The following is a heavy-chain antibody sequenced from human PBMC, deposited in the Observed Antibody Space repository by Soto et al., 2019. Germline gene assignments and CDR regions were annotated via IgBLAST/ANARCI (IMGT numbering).Heavy chain of an antibody. CDR1: GGSISSYY. D-gene: IGHD2-2*01. CDR2: IYYSGST. Sequence: QVQLQESGPGLVRPSETLSLTCTVSGGSISSYYWSWIRQPPGKGLEWIGYIYYSGSTHYNPSLKSRENITVDTSKKKFCLTLSSVTAADTAVYYCARHDPYCSSNRKCAYGMDVWGQGTTVTVSS. V-gene: IGHV4-59*08. J-gene: IGHJ6*02. CDR3: ARHDPYCSSNRKCAYGMDV.